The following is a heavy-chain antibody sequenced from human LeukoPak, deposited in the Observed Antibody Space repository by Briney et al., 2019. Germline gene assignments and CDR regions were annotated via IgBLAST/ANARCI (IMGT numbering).Heavy chain of an antibody. CDR2: ISVSGGST. CDR3: AKAASGPRGYRGYVKYYFDY. V-gene: IGHV3-23*01. Sequence: GGSLRLSCAASGFTFSSYAMSWFRQAPGKGLEWVSAISVSGGSTYYADSVKGRFTISRDNSKNTLYLQMNSLRAEDTAVYYCAKAASGPRGYRGYVKYYFDYWGQGTLVTVSS. CDR1: GFTFSSYA. D-gene: IGHD5-12*01. J-gene: IGHJ4*02.